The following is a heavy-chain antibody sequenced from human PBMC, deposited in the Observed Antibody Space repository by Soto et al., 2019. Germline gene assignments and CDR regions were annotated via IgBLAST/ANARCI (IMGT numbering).Heavy chain of an antibody. Sequence: GGSLRLSCAASGFTFSSYAMSWVRQAPGKGLEWVSAISGSGGSTYYADSVKGRFTISRDNSKNTLYLQMNSLRAEDTAVYYCAKDRTTVINNANWFDPWGQGTLVTVSS. CDR1: GFTFSSYA. D-gene: IGHD4-17*01. CDR3: AKDRTTVINNANWFDP. CDR2: ISGSGGST. V-gene: IGHV3-23*01. J-gene: IGHJ5*02.